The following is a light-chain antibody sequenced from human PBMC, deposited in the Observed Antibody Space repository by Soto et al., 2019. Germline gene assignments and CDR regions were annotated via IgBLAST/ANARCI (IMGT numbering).Light chain of an antibody. Sequence: EIVMTQSPATVSVSPGERATLSCRASQSVSSNLAWYQQKPGQAPRLLIYDASTRATGIPARFSGSGSGTDFTLTISSLEPEDFAFYYCQQRNNWPPITFGQGTRLEI. CDR2: DAS. CDR3: QQRNNWPPIT. J-gene: IGKJ5*01. CDR1: QSVSSN. V-gene: IGKV3-11*01.